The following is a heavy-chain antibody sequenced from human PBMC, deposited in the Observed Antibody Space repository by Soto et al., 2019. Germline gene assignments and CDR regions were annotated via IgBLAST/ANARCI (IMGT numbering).Heavy chain of an antibody. CDR3: ARGIVVVPAATQREKGGMDV. J-gene: IGHJ6*02. Sequence: GGSLRLSCAASGFNFNSYTINWVRQAPGKRLEWLSSISSSGYIFSTDSVRGRFTISRDNAKNSVYLQMNSLRAEDTAVYYRARGIVVVPAATQREKGGMDVWGQGTTVTVSS. D-gene: IGHD2-2*01. CDR1: GFNFNSYT. V-gene: IGHV3-21*01. CDR2: ISSSGYI.